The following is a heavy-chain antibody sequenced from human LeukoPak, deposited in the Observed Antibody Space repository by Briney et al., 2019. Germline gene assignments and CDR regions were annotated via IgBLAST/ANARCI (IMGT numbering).Heavy chain of an antibody. D-gene: IGHD1-26*01. CDR1: DGSISSSSYY. CDR3: ARDPGSWDAFDI. CDR2: IYYSGST. Sequence: SETLSLTCTVSDGSISSSSYYWGWIRQPPGKGLEWIGYIYYSGSTNCNPSLKSRVTISVDTSKNQFSLKLSSVTAADTAVYYCARDPGSWDAFDIWGQGTMVTVSS. V-gene: IGHV4-61*01. J-gene: IGHJ3*02.